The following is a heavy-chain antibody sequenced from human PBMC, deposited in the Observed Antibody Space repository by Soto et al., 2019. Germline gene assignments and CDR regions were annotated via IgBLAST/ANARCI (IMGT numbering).Heavy chain of an antibody. J-gene: IGHJ4*02. D-gene: IGHD1-20*01. CDR1: GFTFSSYG. V-gene: IGHV3-30*03. CDR3: ARNSLPTTLYTNNWNPIDY. Sequence: PGGSLRLSCAASGFTFSSYGMHWVRQAPGKGLEWVAVISYDGSTKYYADSVKGRFTISRDNSKNTLYLQMSSLRDEDTALYYCARNSLPTTLYTNNWNPIDYWGQGTLVTVSS. CDR2: ISYDGSTK.